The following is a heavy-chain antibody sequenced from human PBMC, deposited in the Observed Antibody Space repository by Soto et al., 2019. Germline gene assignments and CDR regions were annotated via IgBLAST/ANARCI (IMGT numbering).Heavy chain of an antibody. J-gene: IGHJ4*02. CDR3: ANYYDSSGIDF. V-gene: IGHV4-39*01. CDR1: GGPISSSSYY. D-gene: IGHD3-22*01. CDR2: IYYSGST. Sequence: SETLSLTCTVSGGPISSSSYYWGWIRQPPGKGLEWLGSIYYSGSTHYNPSLKSRITISVDMSKNQFSLKLSSVTAADTAVYYCANYYDSSGIDFWGQGTLVTVSS.